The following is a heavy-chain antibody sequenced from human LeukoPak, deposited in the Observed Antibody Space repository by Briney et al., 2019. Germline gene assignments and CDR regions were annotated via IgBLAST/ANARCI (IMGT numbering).Heavy chain of an antibody. CDR3: ASQLDGTTFS. Sequence: PSETLSLSCTVSGVSISSYFWSWIRQPPGKGLEWIGYVYYNGITNYNPSLKSRVSISLDTSKNQFFLNLNSVTAADTAVYYCASQLDGTTFSWGQGTLVTVSS. CDR1: GVSISSYF. D-gene: IGHD1-1*01. CDR2: VYYNGIT. V-gene: IGHV4-59*01. J-gene: IGHJ4*02.